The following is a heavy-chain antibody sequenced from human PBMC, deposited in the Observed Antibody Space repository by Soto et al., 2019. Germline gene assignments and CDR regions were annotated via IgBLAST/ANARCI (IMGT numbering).Heavy chain of an antibody. CDR3: ARDPPDFNSGFDY. CDR1: GYSVSNHGAA. V-gene: IGHV6-1*01. J-gene: IGHJ4*02. Sequence: PSQTVSLPCAVSGYSVSNHGAAWNWIRQSPSRGLEWLGRTYYRSQWHYDYATSVRSRITINPDTSKNQFSLQLNSVTPEDTAVYYCARDPPDFNSGFDYWGQGTLVPVSS. CDR2: TYYRSQWHY. D-gene: IGHD1-26*01.